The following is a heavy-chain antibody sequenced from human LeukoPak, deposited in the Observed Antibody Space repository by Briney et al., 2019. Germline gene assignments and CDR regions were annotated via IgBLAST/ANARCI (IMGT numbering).Heavy chain of an antibody. CDR3: ARGDYSSSWYWFDP. CDR2: ISRSVSYV. J-gene: IGHJ5*02. V-gene: IGHV3-21*04. Sequence: GGSLRLSCAAAGFTFSSYGMSWVRQAPGEGLEWISSISRSVSYVYYADSVKGRFHIPRDNPKNSLYLQMNSLRPEETAVYYCARGDYSSSWYWFDPWGQGTLVTVSS. D-gene: IGHD6-13*01. CDR1: GFTFSSYG.